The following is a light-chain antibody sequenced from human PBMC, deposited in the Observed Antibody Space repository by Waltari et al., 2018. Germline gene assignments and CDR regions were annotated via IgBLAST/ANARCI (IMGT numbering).Light chain of an antibody. CDR1: QSVTNS. CDR3: QHRRNWPSPSWT. J-gene: IGKJ1*01. CDR2: DAS. Sequence: EVVLTQSPDTLSLSPGERVTLSCTASQSVTNSLAWYQHKPGQAPGLLIYDASKRATGIPARFSGTGSSTDFTLTISSLEPDDFAVYYCQHRRNWPSPSWTFGQGTKVEI. V-gene: IGKV3-11*01.